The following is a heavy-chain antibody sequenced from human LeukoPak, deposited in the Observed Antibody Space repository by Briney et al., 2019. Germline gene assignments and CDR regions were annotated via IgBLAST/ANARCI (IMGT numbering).Heavy chain of an antibody. CDR3: ARSQDILTGYCFDY. CDR1: GGSFSGYY. CDR2: INHSGST. D-gene: IGHD3-9*01. V-gene: IGHV4-34*01. J-gene: IGHJ4*02. Sequence: PSETLSLTCAVYGGSFSGYYWSWIRQPPGKGLEWIGEINHSGSTNYNPSLKSRVTISVDTSKNQFSLKLSSVTAADTAVYYCARSQDILTGYCFDYWGQGTLVTVSS.